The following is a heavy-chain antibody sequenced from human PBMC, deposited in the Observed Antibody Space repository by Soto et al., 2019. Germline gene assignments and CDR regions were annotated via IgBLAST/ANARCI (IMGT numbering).Heavy chain of an antibody. V-gene: IGHV4-34*01. CDR1: GGSLSGYY. D-gene: IGHD5-12*01. Sequence: QVQLQQWGAGLLKPSETLSLNCAVNGGSLSGYYWSWIRQPPAKGLEWIGEIKDGGYTNYSPSLKSRATISSDTSNNQFSLRLNSVTAADTGLYYCARGQEGVVATHWDQGALVTVSS. CDR3: ARGQEGVVATH. CDR2: IKDGGYT. J-gene: IGHJ4*02.